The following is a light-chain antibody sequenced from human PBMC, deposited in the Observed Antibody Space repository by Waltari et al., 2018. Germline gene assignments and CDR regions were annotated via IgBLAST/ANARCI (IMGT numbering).Light chain of an antibody. J-gene: IGLJ1*01. CDR3: NSRDSRGHPLV. V-gene: IGLV3-19*01. CDR1: SLRYYY. Sequence: SSELTQDPVVSVALGQTVRITCQGDSLRYYYANWYHQKPGQAPVLVMYGKNNRPSGIPARFSGSYSGTTASLIITVAQAEDEGDYYCNSRDSRGHPLVFGTGTKVTGL. CDR2: GKN.